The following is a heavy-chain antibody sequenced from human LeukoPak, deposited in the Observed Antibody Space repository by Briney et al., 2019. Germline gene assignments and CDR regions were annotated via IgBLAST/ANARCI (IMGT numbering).Heavy chain of an antibody. V-gene: IGHV4-30-2*01. Sequence: PSETLSLTCAVSGGSISSGAYSWNWIRQPPGRGLEWIGYIYHSGSSYYNPSLKSRLTISVDTSKNQFSLKLSSVTAADTAVYYCARAYDFWSGYYSYYYYMDVWGKGTTVTVSS. D-gene: IGHD3-3*01. CDR2: IYHSGSS. CDR1: GGSISSGAYS. J-gene: IGHJ6*03. CDR3: ARAYDFWSGYYSYYYYMDV.